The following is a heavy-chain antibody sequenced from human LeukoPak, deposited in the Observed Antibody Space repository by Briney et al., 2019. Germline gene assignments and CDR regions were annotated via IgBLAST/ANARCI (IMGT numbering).Heavy chain of an antibody. Sequence: PGGSLRLSCAASGFSFSSYAMSWVRQAPGKGLEWVSALSGSGASTYYADSVKGRFTISRDNSKNALYLQMNSLRAEDTAVYYCAKAVGAREGDYWGQGTLVTVSS. CDR3: AKAVGAREGDY. CDR2: LSGSGAST. V-gene: IGHV3-23*01. J-gene: IGHJ4*02. CDR1: GFSFSSYA. D-gene: IGHD1-26*01.